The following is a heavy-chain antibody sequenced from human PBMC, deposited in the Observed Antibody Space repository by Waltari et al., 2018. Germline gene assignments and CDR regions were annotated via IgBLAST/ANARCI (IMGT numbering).Heavy chain of an antibody. V-gene: IGHV3-30*01. D-gene: IGHD4-17*01. CDR3: AAGWGMTTVTTWDY. J-gene: IGHJ4*02. CDR1: GFTFSSSA. Sequence: QVQLVESGGGVVQPGRSLRLSCAASGFTFSSSAMHWVRQAPGKGLEWVAVISYDGSNKYYADSVKGRFTISRDNSKNTLYLQMNSLRAEDTAVYYCAAGWGMTTVTTWDYWGQGTLVTVSS. CDR2: ISYDGSNK.